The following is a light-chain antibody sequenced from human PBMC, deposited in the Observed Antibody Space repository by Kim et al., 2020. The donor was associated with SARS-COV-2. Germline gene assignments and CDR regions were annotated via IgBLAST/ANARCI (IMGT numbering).Light chain of an antibody. CDR2: DSS. Sequence: WSPGDRATLSCRASQSIRASFLAWYKQTPGQAPRLLIYDSSTRATGVPDRFSGSGSGTDFTLTISRLEPEDFAMYYCQQLGTSSWTFGQGTKLEI. V-gene: IGKV3-20*01. J-gene: IGKJ1*01. CDR1: QSIRASF. CDR3: QQLGTSSWT.